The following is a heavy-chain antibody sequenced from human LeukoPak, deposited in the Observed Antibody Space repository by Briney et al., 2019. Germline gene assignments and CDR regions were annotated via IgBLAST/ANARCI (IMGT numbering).Heavy chain of an antibody. CDR2: ISSHGGST. J-gene: IGHJ6*03. CDR1: GFTFSSYA. Sequence: GGSLRLSCAASGFTFSSYAMHWVRRAPGKGLEYVSGISSHGGSTYYAHSVKGRFTISRDNSKNMLYVQMGSLRAEDMAVYYCARDGGDMVEVTSSYYYMDVWGKGTTVTVSS. D-gene: IGHD2-21*02. CDR3: ARDGGDMVEVTSSYYYMDV. V-gene: IGHV3-64*01.